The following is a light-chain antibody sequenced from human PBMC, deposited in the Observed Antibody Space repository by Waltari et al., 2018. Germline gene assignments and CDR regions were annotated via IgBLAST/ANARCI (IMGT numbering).Light chain of an antibody. CDR3: QQDYSTLV. J-gene: IGKJ2*01. V-gene: IGKV4-1*01. CDR1: QSLLYSSNNKNY. CDR2: WAS. Sequence: DIVMTQSPDSLPVSLGERATIKCKSSQSLLYSSNNKNYLAWYQQKPGQPPKLLIYWASTRESGVPDRFSGSGSGTDFTLTISSLQAEDVAIYYCQQDYSTLVFGQGTKLEIK.